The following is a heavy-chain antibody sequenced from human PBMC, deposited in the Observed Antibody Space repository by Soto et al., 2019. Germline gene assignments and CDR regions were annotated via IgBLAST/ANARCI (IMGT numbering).Heavy chain of an antibody. CDR3: ARGEDIVVSDYYYYMDV. CDR2: IKQDGSEK. V-gene: IGHV3-7*01. Sequence: GGSLRLSCAASGFTFSSYWMSWVRQAPGKGLEWVANIKQDGSEKYYVDSVKGRFTISRDNAKNSLYLQMNSLRAEDTAVYYCARGEDIVVSDYYYYMDVWGKGTTVTVSS. CDR1: GFTFSSYW. J-gene: IGHJ6*03. D-gene: IGHD2-15*01.